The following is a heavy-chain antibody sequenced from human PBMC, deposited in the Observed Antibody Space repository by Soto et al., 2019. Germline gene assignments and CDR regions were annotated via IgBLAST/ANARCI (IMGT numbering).Heavy chain of an antibody. CDR3: ARLKAEYCSGGSCYSPYYYYYMDV. J-gene: IGHJ6*03. Sequence: SETLSLTCAVYGGSFSGYYWSWIRQPPGKGLEWIGEINHSGSTNYNPSLKSRVTISVGTSKNQFSLKLSSVTAADTAVYYCARLKAEYCSGGSCYSPYYYYYMDVWGKGTTVTVSS. V-gene: IGHV4-34*01. CDR1: GGSFSGYY. D-gene: IGHD2-15*01. CDR2: INHSGST.